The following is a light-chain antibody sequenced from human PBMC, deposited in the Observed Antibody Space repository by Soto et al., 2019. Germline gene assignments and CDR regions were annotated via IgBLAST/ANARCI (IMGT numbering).Light chain of an antibody. CDR2: EAS. V-gene: IGKV1-27*01. CDR1: QDISGH. Sequence: DIRVTQSPSSLSASVGDRVTITCRASQDISGHLAWYQQKPGKVPKLLIYEASTLHSGVPPRFSASGSGTDFTLTISSLQPEDVATYYCQKYNGTPRTFGQGTKVELK. CDR3: QKYNGTPRT. J-gene: IGKJ1*01.